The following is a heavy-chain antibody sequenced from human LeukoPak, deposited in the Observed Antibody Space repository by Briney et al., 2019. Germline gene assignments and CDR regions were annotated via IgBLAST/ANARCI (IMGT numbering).Heavy chain of an antibody. V-gene: IGHV4-61*02. CDR1: GGSISSGSYY. CDR2: IYTSGST. J-gene: IGHJ4*02. D-gene: IGHD3-22*01. Sequence: SQTLSLTCTVSGGSISSGSYYWSWIRQPAGKGLEWIGRIYTSGSTNYNPSLKSRVTISVDTSKNQFSLKLSSVTAADTAVYYCARGYGYYYDSSGSDYFDYWSQGTLVTVSS. CDR3: ARGYGYYYDSSGSDYFDY.